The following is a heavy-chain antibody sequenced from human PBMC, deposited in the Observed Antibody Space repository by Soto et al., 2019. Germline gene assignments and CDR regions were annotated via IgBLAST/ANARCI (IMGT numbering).Heavy chain of an antibody. Sequence: SDTLSLTCTVSGGSVSSHYWTWIRQSPGKGLEWIGFIFYSGTTSYNPSLKSRVTISVDRSKQQFSLRLTSVTAADTAVYYCARISTYNSFDFWGPGTLVTVSS. CDR2: IFYSGTT. CDR3: ARISTYNSFDF. J-gene: IGHJ4*02. V-gene: IGHV4-59*02. CDR1: GGSVSSHY. D-gene: IGHD1-1*01.